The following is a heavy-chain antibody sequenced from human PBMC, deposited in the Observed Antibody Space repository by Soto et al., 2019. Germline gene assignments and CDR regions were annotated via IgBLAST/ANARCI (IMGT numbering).Heavy chain of an antibody. V-gene: IGHV4-4*02. D-gene: IGHD3-10*01. Sequence: QVQLQESGPGLVKPSGTLSLTCAVSGGSISSSNWWSWVRQPPGKGLEWIGEIYHSGSTNYNPSPKRRVTISVDKSKNQFSLKLSSVTAAATAVYYCARVKASGVNFDYWGQGTLVTVSS. CDR3: ARVKASGVNFDY. CDR1: GGSISSSNW. CDR2: IYHSGST. J-gene: IGHJ4*02.